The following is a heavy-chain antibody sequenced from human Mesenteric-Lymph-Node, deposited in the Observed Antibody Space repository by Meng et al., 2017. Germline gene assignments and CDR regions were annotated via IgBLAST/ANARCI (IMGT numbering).Heavy chain of an antibody. D-gene: IGHD5-18*01. Sequence: ASVKVSCKASGYTFTSYDINWVRQATGQGLEWMGWMNPNSGNTGYAQKFQGRVTITRNTSISTAYMELSSLRSEDTAVYYCARDSRGYSSNNWFDPWGQGTLVTVSS. CDR2: MNPNSGNT. CDR1: GYTFTSYD. J-gene: IGHJ5*02. V-gene: IGHV1-8*03. CDR3: ARDSRGYSSNNWFDP.